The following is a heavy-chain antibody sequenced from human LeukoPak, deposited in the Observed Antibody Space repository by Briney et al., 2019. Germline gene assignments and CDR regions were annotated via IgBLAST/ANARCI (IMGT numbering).Heavy chain of an antibody. V-gene: IGHV4-4*02. Sequence: SEALSLTCGVSGGSISSSNWWSWVRQPPGKGLEWLGEIHHSGEINYNPSLKSRVTISLDKSKNQFSLKLTSVTAADTAIYYCARGKQQLVPPFDYWGQGALVTVSS. CDR1: GGSISSSNW. J-gene: IGHJ4*02. CDR2: IHHSGEI. CDR3: ARGKQQLVPPFDY. D-gene: IGHD6-13*01.